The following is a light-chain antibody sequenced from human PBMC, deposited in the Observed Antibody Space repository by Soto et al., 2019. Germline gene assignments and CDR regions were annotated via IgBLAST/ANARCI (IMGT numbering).Light chain of an antibody. Sequence: EIVLTQSPGTLSLSPGERATLSCRASQSVSSSCLAWYQQKPGQAPRLLIYGASSRATGIPDRFSGSGSGTDFTLTISRLEPEDFAVYYCQQYGSSPFTFGPGTKVD. J-gene: IGKJ3*01. CDR2: GAS. CDR1: QSVSSSC. V-gene: IGKV3-20*01. CDR3: QQYGSSPFT.